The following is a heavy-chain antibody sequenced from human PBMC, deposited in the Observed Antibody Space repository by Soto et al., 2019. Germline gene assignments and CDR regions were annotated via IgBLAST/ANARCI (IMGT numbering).Heavy chain of an antibody. D-gene: IGHD3-22*01. V-gene: IGHV4-34*01. CDR2: INHTGGT. CDR1: DGSISGYY. CDR3: ARKRTGYQFDSSGYYYA. J-gene: IGHJ5*02. Sequence: KPSETLSLTCAAHDGSISGYYWSWVRQPPGQGLEWIGEINHTGGTEYTPSLKSRVTISLDTSKNHFSLTLSSMTAADSAVYYCARKRTGYQFDSSGYYYAWGEGTLVTVSS.